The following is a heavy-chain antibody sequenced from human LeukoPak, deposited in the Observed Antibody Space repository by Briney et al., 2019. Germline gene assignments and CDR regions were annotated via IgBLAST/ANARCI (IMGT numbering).Heavy chain of an antibody. CDR1: GGSFSGYY. V-gene: IGHV4-34*01. D-gene: IGHD3-9*01. CDR2: INHSGST. Sequence: PSETLSLTCAVYGGSFSGYYWSWIRQPPGKGLEWIGEINHSGSTNYNPSLKSRVTISVDTSKNQFSLKLSSVTDADTAVYYCARAVLRYFDWLPTYFDYWGQGTLVTVSS. CDR3: ARAVLRYFDWLPTYFDY. J-gene: IGHJ4*02.